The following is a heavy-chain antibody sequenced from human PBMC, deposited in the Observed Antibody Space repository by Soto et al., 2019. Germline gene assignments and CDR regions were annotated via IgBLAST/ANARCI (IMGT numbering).Heavy chain of an antibody. V-gene: IGHV4-39*01. D-gene: IGHD6-6*01. CDR1: GGSISSSSYY. CDR3: ARARGRSIAARTHWFDP. Sequence: SETLSLTCTVSGGSISSSSYYWGWIRQPPGKGLEWIGSIYYSGSTYYNPSLKSRVTISVDTSKNQFSLKLSSVTAADTAVYYCARARGRSIAARTHWFDPWGQGTLVTVSS. J-gene: IGHJ5*02. CDR2: IYYSGST.